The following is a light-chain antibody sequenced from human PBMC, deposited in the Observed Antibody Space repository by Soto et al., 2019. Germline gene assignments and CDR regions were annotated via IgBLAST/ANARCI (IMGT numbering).Light chain of an antibody. J-gene: IGKJ1*01. V-gene: IGKV3-15*01. Sequence: EIVMTQSPATLSVPPGERATLFCRASHSVSSSLAWYQQKPGQAPRLLIHGASTRATGIPARFSGTGSGTEFTLTISSLQSEDFAVYYCQQYNKWPQTFGQGTKVDIK. CDR2: GAS. CDR1: HSVSSS. CDR3: QQYNKWPQT.